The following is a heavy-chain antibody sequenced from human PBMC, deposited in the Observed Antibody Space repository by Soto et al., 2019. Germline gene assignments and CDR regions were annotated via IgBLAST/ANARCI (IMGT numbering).Heavy chain of an antibody. Sequence: GGSLRLSCAASGFTFSSYGMHWVRQAPGKGLEWVAVISYDGSNKYYADSVKGRFTISRDNSKDTLYLQMNSLRAEETAVYYCAKEKRFLEWLLLYYYYGMDVWGQGTTVTV. CDR3: AKEKRFLEWLLLYYYYGMDV. CDR2: ISYDGSNK. CDR1: GFTFSSYG. V-gene: IGHV3-30*18. J-gene: IGHJ6*02. D-gene: IGHD3-3*01.